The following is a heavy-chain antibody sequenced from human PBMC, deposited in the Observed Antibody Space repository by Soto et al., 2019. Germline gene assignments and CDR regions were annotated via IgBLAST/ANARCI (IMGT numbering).Heavy chain of an antibody. Sequence: SETLSLTCTVSGGSISSSSYYWGWIRQTPGKGLEWIGSIYYSGSTYYNPSLKSRVTISVDTSKNQFSLKLSSVTAADTAVYYCARGIVGAILPFDYWGQGTLVTVS. V-gene: IGHV4-39*01. CDR2: IYYSGST. D-gene: IGHD1-26*01. J-gene: IGHJ4*02. CDR3: ARGIVGAILPFDY. CDR1: GGSISSSSYY.